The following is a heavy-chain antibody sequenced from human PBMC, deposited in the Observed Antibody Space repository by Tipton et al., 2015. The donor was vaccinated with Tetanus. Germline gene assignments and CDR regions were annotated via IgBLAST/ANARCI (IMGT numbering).Heavy chain of an antibody. CDR2: ISYSSTSI. CDR3: ARRGEARANWFDS. V-gene: IGHV3-48*02. CDR1: GFSFRGFG. J-gene: IGHJ5*01. Sequence: GSLRLSCEGSGFSFRGFGVNWVRQAPGKGLEWISYISYSSTSIYYADSVKGRFAVSRDNAKNSLYLQMNTLTDDDTAVYYCARRGEARANWFDSWGQGTLATVSS.